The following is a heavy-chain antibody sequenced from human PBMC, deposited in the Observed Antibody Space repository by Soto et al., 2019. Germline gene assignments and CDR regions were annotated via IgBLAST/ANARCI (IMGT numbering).Heavy chain of an antibody. V-gene: IGHV4-59*08. CDR3: ERGRWPKLPDS. D-gene: IGHD1-26*01. CDR1: GGSISNYF. CDR2: IYYSGST. J-gene: IGHJ4*02. Sequence: PSETLSLTCTVSGGSISNYFWIWLRQPPGKGLEYIGYIYYSGSTNYNPSLKSRVTISVDTSKNQFSLRLSSLTAADTAVYYCERGRWPKLPDSWGQGTLVT.